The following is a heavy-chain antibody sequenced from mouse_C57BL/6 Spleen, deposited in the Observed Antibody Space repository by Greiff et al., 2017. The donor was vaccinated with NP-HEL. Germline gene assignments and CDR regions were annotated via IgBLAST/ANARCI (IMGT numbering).Heavy chain of an antibody. V-gene: IGHV1-72*01. Sequence: VQLQQSGAELVKPGASVKLSCKASGYTFTSYWMHWVKQRPGRGLEWIGRIDPNSGGTKDNEKFKSKATLTVDKPSSTAYMQLSSLTSEDSAVYYGARFPAMVTTRAWFAYWGQGTLVTVSA. CDR2: IDPNSGGT. J-gene: IGHJ3*01. CDR3: ARFPAMVTTRAWFAY. CDR1: GYTFTSYW. D-gene: IGHD2-9*01.